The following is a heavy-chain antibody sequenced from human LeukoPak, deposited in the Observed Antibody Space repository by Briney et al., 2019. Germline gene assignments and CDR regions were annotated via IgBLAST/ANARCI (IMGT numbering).Heavy chain of an antibody. Sequence: ASVQVSCKASGYRFTSYFIHWVRPAPGQGLEWMGIINPNGGSTGYAQKFQGRVSMSRDTSTSTVYMELSSLRPEDTAVYYCVREGGGDRGRAFDMWGQGTMVTVSS. CDR2: INPNGGST. V-gene: IGHV1-46*01. J-gene: IGHJ3*02. CDR3: VREGGGDRGRAFDM. CDR1: GYRFTSYF. D-gene: IGHD2-21*02.